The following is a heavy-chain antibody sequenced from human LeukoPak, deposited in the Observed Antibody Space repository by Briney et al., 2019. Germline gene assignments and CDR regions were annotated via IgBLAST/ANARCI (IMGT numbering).Heavy chain of an antibody. CDR3: VRATAVYYFDY. J-gene: IGHJ4*02. CDR2: ISSSGTTM. Sequence: PGGSLRLSCAASGFSFSDYHMDWIRQAPGKGLEWVSHISSSGTTMYYADSVKGRFTISRDNSKNSLYLQMNSLRDEDTAVYYCVRATAVYYFDYWGQGTQVTVSS. D-gene: IGHD2-8*01. V-gene: IGHV3-11*01. CDR1: GFSFSDYH.